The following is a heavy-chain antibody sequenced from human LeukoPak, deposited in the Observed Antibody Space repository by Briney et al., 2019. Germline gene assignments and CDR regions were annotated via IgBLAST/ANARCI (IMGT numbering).Heavy chain of an antibody. V-gene: IGHV3-66*01. CDR1: GLTVSGNY. J-gene: IGHJ6*02. CDR2: IYSGGST. D-gene: IGHD3-9*01. CDR3: ARERPHYDILTGATTRYGMDV. Sequence: GGSLRLSCAASGLTVSGNYMTWVRQVSGKRLEWVSVIYSGGSTYYTDSVQGRFSISRDNSKNTLYLQMNSLRAEDTAVYYCARERPHYDILTGATTRYGMDVWGQGTTVAVSS.